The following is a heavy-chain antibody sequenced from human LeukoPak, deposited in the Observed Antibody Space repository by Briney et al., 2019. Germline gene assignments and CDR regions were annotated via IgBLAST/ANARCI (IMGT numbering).Heavy chain of an antibody. D-gene: IGHD4-17*01. CDR3: AKGGGTTVTTSDFDY. Sequence: GRSLRLSCAASGFTFDDYAMHWVRQAPGKGLEWVSGISLDSGSIGYADSVKGRFTISRDNAKNSLYLQMNSLRAEDMALYYCAKGGGTTVTTSDFDYWGQETLVTVSS. CDR2: ISLDSGSI. CDR1: GFTFDDYA. J-gene: IGHJ4*02. V-gene: IGHV3-9*03.